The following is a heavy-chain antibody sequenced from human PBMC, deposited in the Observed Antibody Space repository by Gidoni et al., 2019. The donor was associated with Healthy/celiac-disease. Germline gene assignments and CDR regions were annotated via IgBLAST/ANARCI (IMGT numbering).Heavy chain of an antibody. CDR1: GFTFSSYW. V-gene: IGHV3-7*01. CDR3: ARAVGDPLASAFDI. D-gene: IGHD3-16*01. J-gene: IGHJ3*02. CDR2: IKQDGSEK. Sequence: EVQLVESGGGLVQPGGSLRLSCAASGFTFSSYWMSWVRQAPGKGLEWVANIKQDGSEKYYVDSVKGRFTISRDNAKNSLYLQMNSLRAEDTAVYYCARAVGDPLASAFDIWGQGTMVTVSS.